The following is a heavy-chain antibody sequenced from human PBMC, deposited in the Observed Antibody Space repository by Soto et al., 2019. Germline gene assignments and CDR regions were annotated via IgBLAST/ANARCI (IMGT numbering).Heavy chain of an antibody. CDR2: IYYSGST. CDR3: ARGRLWYDY. CDR1: GGSISSYY. Sequence: SETLSLTCTVSGGSISSYYWSWIRQPPGKGLEWIGYIYYSGSTNYNPSLKSRVTISVDTSKNQFSLKLSSVTAADTAVYYCARGRLWYDYWGQGTLVTVSS. V-gene: IGHV4-59*01. J-gene: IGHJ4*02. D-gene: IGHD5-18*01.